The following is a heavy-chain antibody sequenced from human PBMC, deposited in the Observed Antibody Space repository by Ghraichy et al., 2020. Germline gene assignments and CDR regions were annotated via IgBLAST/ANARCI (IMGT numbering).Heavy chain of an antibody. CDR1: GFTFDDYA. Sequence: GGSLRLSCAASGFTFDDYAMHWVRQAPGKGLEWVSGISWNSGSIGYADSVKGRFTISRDNAKHSLYLQINSLRAEDTALYYCAKDIQYYDSSGYPHAFDIWGQGTMVTVSS. V-gene: IGHV3-9*01. CDR3: AKDIQYYDSSGYPHAFDI. J-gene: IGHJ3*02. D-gene: IGHD3-22*01. CDR2: ISWNSGSI.